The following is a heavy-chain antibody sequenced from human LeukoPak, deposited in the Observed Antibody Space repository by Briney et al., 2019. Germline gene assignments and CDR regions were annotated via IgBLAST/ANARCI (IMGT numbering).Heavy chain of an antibody. D-gene: IGHD3-10*01. Sequence: GGSLRLSCTASGFSFSNSAMTWVRQAPGKGLEWVSSIGDGGSSYYAGSVKGRFTISRDNSKNTVYLQMNNLRAEDTAIFYCVKGVTMVRGSREFDYWGQGTLVTVSS. J-gene: IGHJ4*02. CDR3: VKGVTMVRGSREFDY. CDR1: GFSFSNSA. CDR2: IGDGGSS. V-gene: IGHV3-23*01.